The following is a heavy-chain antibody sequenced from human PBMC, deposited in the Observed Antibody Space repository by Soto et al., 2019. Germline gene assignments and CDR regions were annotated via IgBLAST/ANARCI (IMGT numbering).Heavy chain of an antibody. CDR3: AREFTYYYGSRPWSYFDY. Sequence: ASVKVSCKASGYTFTSYGISWVRQAPGQGLEWMGWISAYNGNTNYAQKLQGRVTMTTDTSTSTAYMELRSLRSDDTAVYYCAREFTYYYGSRPWSYFDYWGQGTLVTVSS. D-gene: IGHD3-10*01. J-gene: IGHJ4*02. V-gene: IGHV1-18*01. CDR1: GYTFTSYG. CDR2: ISAYNGNT.